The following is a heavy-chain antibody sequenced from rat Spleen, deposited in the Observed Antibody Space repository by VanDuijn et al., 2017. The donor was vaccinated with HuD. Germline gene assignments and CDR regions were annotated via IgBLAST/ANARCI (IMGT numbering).Heavy chain of an antibody. CDR1: GFTFSNYG. D-gene: IGHD4-3*01. CDR2: ISYDGSRI. V-gene: IGHV5-29*01. J-gene: IGHJ3*01. Sequence: EVQLVESGGGLVQPGRSLKLSCAASGFTFSNYGMAWVRQAPTKGLEWVATISYDGSRIYYRDSVKGRFTVSRENAKSTLYLLMDSLRSEDTATYYCTRQDTSGYSNWFTYWGQGTLVTVSS. CDR3: TRQDTSGYSNWFTY.